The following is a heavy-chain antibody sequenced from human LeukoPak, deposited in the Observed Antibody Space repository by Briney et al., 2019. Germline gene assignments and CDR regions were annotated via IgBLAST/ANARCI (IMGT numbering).Heavy chain of an antibody. CDR1: VYMFTGYY. CDR3: ARVVAVTGTPVSYMDV. V-gene: IGHV1-2*02. J-gene: IGHJ6*03. D-gene: IGHD6-19*01. CDR2: INPNSGGT. Sequence: VSVTVSHQPSVYMFTGYYMHWVRQAPGQGLEWMGWINPNSGGTHYAHKFQGKVTMPRDTSIRTAYMDPNRLRSDDAAVYYCARVVAVTGTPVSYMDVWGKGAPGTLSS.